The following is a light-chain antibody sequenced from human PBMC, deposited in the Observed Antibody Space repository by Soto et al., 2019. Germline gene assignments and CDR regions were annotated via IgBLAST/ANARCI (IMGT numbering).Light chain of an antibody. Sequence: EIVLTQSPATLSLSPGERATLSCRASQSVSSYLAWYKQKPGQAPRLLIYDASNRATDIPARFSGSGSGTDFTLTISSLEPEDFAVYYCQQRVNWPRTFGQGTKLVIK. CDR3: QQRVNWPRT. CDR1: QSVSSY. CDR2: DAS. V-gene: IGKV3-11*01. J-gene: IGKJ2*01.